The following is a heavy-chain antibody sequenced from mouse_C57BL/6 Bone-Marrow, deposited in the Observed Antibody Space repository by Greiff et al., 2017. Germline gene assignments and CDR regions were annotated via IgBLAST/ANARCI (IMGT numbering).Heavy chain of an antibody. J-gene: IGHJ4*01. CDR3: ARDLLRAMDY. CDR2: INYDGSST. D-gene: IGHD1-1*01. CDR1: GFTFSDYY. Sequence: EVKLVESEGGLVQPGRSMKLSCTASGFTFSDYYMAWVRQVPEKGLEWVANINYDGSSTYYLDSLKSRFIISRDNAKNILYLQMSSLKSEDTATYYCARDLLRAMDYWGQGTSVTVSS. V-gene: IGHV5-16*01.